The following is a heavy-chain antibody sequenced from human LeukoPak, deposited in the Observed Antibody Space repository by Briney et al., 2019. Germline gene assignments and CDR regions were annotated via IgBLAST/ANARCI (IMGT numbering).Heavy chain of an antibody. CDR3: ARGVPPFNEWELLLRRGESIMTGGEFDY. J-gene: IGHJ4*02. CDR1: GYTSTSYD. V-gene: IGHV1-8*01. CDR2: MNPNSGNT. D-gene: IGHD1-26*01. Sequence: ASVKVSCKASGYTSTSYDINWVRQATGQGLEWMGWMNPNSGNTGYAQKFQGRVTMTRNTSISTAYMELSSLRSEDTAVYYCARGVPPFNEWELLLRRGESIMTGGEFDYWGQGTLVTVSS.